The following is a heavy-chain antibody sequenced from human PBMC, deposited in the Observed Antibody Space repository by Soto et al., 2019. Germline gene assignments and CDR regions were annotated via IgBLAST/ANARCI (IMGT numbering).Heavy chain of an antibody. J-gene: IGHJ4*02. V-gene: IGHV4-39*01. CDR3: VSQRTTVPTQAYFDY. CDR2: VYYRERS. Sequence: SETLSLTCTVSGGSVTNSSYYWGWIRQSPGKGLEWIGSVYYRERSYSKSPVKSRVTVSVDTSKNRFSLSLNSVTASDTAVYFCVSQRTTVPTQAYFDYWGPGALVTVSS. CDR1: GGSVTNSSYY. D-gene: IGHD4-17*01.